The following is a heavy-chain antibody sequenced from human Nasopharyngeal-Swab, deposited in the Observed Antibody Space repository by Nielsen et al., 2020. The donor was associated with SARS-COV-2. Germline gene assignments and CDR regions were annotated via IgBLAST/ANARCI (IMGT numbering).Heavy chain of an antibody. J-gene: IGHJ4*02. Sequence: ASVKVSCKAPGYTFTSYGISWVRQAPGQGLEWMGWISAYNGNTNYAQKLQGRVTMTTDTSTSTAYMELRSLRSDDTAVYYCARAVGQQWLVRRNYFDYWGQGTLVTVSS. CDR3: ARAVGQQWLVRRNYFDY. V-gene: IGHV1-18*01. CDR1: GYTFTSYG. D-gene: IGHD6-19*01. CDR2: ISAYNGNT.